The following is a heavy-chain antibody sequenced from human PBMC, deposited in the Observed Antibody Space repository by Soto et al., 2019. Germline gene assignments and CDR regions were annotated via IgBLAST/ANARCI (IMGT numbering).Heavy chain of an antibody. D-gene: IGHD3-22*01. V-gene: IGHV4-31*03. CDR3: ARQGGDSSGSYYDY. CDR2: IYYSGST. CDR1: GGSISSGGYY. J-gene: IGHJ4*02. Sequence: PSETLSLTCTVSGGSISSGGYYWSWIRQHPGKGLEWIGYIYYSGSTYYNPSLKSRVTISVDTSKNQFSLKLSSVTAADTAVYYCARQGGDSSGSYYDYWGQGTLVTVSP.